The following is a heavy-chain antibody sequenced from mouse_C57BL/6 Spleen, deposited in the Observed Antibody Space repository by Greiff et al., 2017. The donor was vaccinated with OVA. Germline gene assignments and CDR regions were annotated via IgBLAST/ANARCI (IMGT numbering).Heavy chain of an antibody. Sequence: VKLMESGAELVTPWASVKLSCKASGYTFTSYWMHCVKQRPGPGLEWIGMIHPNSGSTNYNEKFKSKATLTVDKSSSTAYMQLSSLTSEDSAVYYCARWFYYAMDYWGQGTSVTVSS. CDR3: ARWFYYAMDY. CDR1: GYTFTSYW. CDR2: IHPNSGST. V-gene: IGHV1-64*01. D-gene: IGHD2-2*01. J-gene: IGHJ4*01.